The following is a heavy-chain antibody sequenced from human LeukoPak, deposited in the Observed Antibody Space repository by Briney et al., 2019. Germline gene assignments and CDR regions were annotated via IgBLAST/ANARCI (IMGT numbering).Heavy chain of an antibody. CDR2: IYHSGST. CDR3: ARDGDGDYNYFDY. Sequence: SETLSLTCAVSGGSISSSNWWSWVRQPPGKGLEWIGEIYHSGSTNYNPSLKSRVTISVDKSKNQFSLKLSSVTAADTAVYYCARDGDGDYNYFDYWGQGTLVTVSS. D-gene: IGHD4-17*01. V-gene: IGHV4-4*02. CDR1: GGSISSSNW. J-gene: IGHJ4*02.